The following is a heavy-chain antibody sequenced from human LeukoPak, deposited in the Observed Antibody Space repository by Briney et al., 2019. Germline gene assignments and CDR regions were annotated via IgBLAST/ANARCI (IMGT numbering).Heavy chain of an antibody. Sequence: SETLSFTCTVSGGSISSGDYYWSWIRQSPGKGLEWLGYIYYSGSTYYNPSLKSRVTISVDTSKDQFSLKLSSVTAADTAVYYCARDAYNSDAFDIWGQGTMVTVSS. CDR1: GGSISSGDYY. J-gene: IGHJ3*02. CDR2: IYYSGST. V-gene: IGHV4-30-4*08. D-gene: IGHD5-24*01. CDR3: ARDAYNSDAFDI.